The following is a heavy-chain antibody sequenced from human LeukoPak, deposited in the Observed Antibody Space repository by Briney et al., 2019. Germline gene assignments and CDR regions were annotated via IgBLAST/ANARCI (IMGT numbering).Heavy chain of an antibody. CDR2: IIPVLGIA. Sequence: SVKVSCKASGGTFSSYAISGVRPAPGQGLEWMGRIIPVLGIANYAQKFKGRVTITAEKPTSPAYMELRSLRSEDTAVYYCARDALTVAGTGIEHWFAPWGQGTLVTVSS. J-gene: IGHJ5*02. CDR1: GGTFSSYA. D-gene: IGHD6-19*01. CDR3: ARDALTVAGTGIEHWFAP. V-gene: IGHV1-69*04.